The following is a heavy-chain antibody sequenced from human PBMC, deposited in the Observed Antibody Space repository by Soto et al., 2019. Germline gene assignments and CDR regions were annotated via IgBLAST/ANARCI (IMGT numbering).Heavy chain of an antibody. CDR3: ARGPRAALQTNYYYYGMDV. CDR2: ISAYNGNT. CDR1: GYTFTSYG. D-gene: IGHD3-10*01. V-gene: IGHV1-18*01. Sequence: GASVKVSCKASGYTFTSYGISWVRQAPGQGLEWMGWISAYNGNTNYAQKLQGRVTMTTDTSTSTAYMELRSLRSDDTAVYYCARGPRAALQTNYYYYGMDVWGQGTTVTVSS. J-gene: IGHJ6*02.